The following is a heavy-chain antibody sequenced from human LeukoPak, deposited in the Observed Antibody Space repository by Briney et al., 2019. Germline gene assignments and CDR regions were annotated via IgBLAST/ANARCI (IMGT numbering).Heavy chain of an antibody. Sequence: GGSLRLSCAASGFTFSSYSMNWVRQASGKGLEWVSSISSSSSYIYYADSVKGRFTISRDNAKNSLYLQMNSQRAEDTAAYYCARDAVAGTLRYYYYMDVWGKGTTVTVSS. CDR2: ISSSSSYI. D-gene: IGHD6-19*01. V-gene: IGHV3-21*01. CDR3: ARDAVAGTLRYYYYMDV. CDR1: GFTFSSYS. J-gene: IGHJ6*03.